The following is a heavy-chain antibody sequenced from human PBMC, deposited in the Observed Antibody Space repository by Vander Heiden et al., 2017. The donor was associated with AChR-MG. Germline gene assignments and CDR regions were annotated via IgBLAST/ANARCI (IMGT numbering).Heavy chain of an antibody. Sequence: EVQLLESGGGWVQPGGSLRLSCAASGFTFTSYAMNWVRQAPGQGLEWVSAISGSGGSTYYADSVKGRFTISRDNSKNAMYLQMNRLRAEDTAVYYCARGDFSVPPPNLFDYWGQGTLVTVSS. CDR2: ISGSGGST. D-gene: IGHD3-16*01. CDR3: ARGDFSVPPPNLFDY. J-gene: IGHJ4*02. V-gene: IGHV3-23*01. CDR1: GFTFTSYA.